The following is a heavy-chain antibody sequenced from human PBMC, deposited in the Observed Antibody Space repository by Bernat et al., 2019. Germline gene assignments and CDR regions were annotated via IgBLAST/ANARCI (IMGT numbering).Heavy chain of an antibody. CDR1: GYTFTSYG. D-gene: IGHD1-26*01. V-gene: IGHV1-18*04. CDR3: ASPRGSYDAFDI. Sequence: QVQLVQSGAEVKKPGASVKVSCKASGYTFTSYGISWVRQAPGQGLEWMGWISAYNGNTNYAQKLQGRVTMTTDTSTDTAYMELSSLRSEDTAVYYCASPRGSYDAFDIWGQGTMVTVSS. J-gene: IGHJ3*02. CDR2: ISAYNGNT.